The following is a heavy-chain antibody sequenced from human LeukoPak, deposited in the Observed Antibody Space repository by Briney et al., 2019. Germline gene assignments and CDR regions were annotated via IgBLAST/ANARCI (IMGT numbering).Heavy chain of an antibody. CDR2: ISVSSGST. J-gene: IGHJ4*02. CDR3: AKERSSGLTGELFDY. CDR1: GFTFSNYA. Sequence: GGSLRLSCGASGFTFSNYAMSWVRQAPGRGLEWVSGISVSSGSTFYADSVKGRFTISRDNSKNTLHLQMNSVRAEDTAVYFCAKERSSGLTGELFDYWGQGTLVTVSS. V-gene: IGHV3-23*01. D-gene: IGHD7-27*01.